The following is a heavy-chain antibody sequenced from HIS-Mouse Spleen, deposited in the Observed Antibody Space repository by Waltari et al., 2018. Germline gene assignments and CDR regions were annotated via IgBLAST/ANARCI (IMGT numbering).Heavy chain of an antibody. V-gene: IGHV3-30*04. D-gene: IGHD6-6*01. Sequence: QVQLVESGGGVVQPGRSLRLACAASGFTFSSHSMHWVRQAPGKGLEWVAVISYDGSNKYYADSVKGRFTISRDNSKNTLYLQMNSLRAEDTAVYYCARTLLNIAAPFDPWGQGTMVTVSS. CDR2: ISYDGSNK. J-gene: IGHJ5*02. CDR1: GFTFSSHS. CDR3: ARTLLNIAAPFDP.